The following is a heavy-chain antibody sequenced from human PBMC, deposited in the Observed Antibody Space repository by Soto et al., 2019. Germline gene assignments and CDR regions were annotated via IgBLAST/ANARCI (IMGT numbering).Heavy chain of an antibody. CDR2: IKYSGTT. D-gene: IGHD1-26*01. V-gene: IGHV4-39*01. CDR3: ARNGITGSYYDPFDI. J-gene: IGHJ3*02. Sequence: SETLSLSRTVPGGSISSSRCHWGWIRQPAGKGLEWIASIKYSGTTFYNPSLKSRVTLSVDTSKNQFALKLSSVTAAETAVYYCARNGITGSYYDPFDIWGQWTMVT. CDR1: GGSISSSRCH.